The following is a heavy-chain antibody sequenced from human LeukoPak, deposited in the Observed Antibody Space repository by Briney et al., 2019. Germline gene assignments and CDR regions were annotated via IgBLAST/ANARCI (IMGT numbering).Heavy chain of an antibody. CDR1: GYTFTTYD. V-gene: IGHV1-8*01. CDR2: MNPNTGNT. D-gene: IGHD1-26*01. CDR3: ARFAGEGATVDC. J-gene: IGHJ4*02. Sequence: GASVKVSCKAAGYTFTTYDINWVRQAAGQGLEWMGWMNPNTGNTGYAQKFQGRVTITRNTSISTAYMELSSLRFEDTAVYYCARFAGEGATVDCWGQGTLVTVSS.